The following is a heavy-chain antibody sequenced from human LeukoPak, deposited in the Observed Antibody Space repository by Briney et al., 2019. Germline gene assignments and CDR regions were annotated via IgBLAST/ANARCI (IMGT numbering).Heavy chain of an antibody. D-gene: IGHD4-11*01. CDR1: GFTFAGYV. J-gene: IGHJ4*02. V-gene: IGHV3-23*01. Sequence: GGSLRLSCAASGFTFAGYVMNWVRQAPGKGLEWVSGISGSGGSTYYADSVKGRFTISRDNSKSTLYLQMNSLRAEDTAVYYCAKVDYSNYIFVYWGQGTLVTVSS. CDR3: AKVDYSNYIFVY. CDR2: ISGSGGST.